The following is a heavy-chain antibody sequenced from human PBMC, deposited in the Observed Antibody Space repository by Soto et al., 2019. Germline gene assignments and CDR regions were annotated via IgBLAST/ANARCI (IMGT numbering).Heavy chain of an antibody. V-gene: IGHV1-18*01. CDR1: GYTFTTHG. Sequence: QVQLVQSGAEVKKPGASVKVSCKASGYTFTTHGISWVRQAPGQGLEWMGWVSGDNGHTNYAQSLQGRVTMTTDTSTNTAYMELRSLRSGDTAVYYCASDLGYCLSGTCSREWFARWRQGTLVNVSS. D-gene: IGHD1-26*01. CDR2: VSGDNGHT. CDR3: ASDLGYCLSGTCSREWFAR. J-gene: IGHJ5*02.